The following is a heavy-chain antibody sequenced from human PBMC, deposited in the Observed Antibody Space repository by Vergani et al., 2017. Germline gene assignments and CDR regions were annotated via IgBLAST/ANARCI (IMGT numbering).Heavy chain of an antibody. CDR3: AKHFRGWGIDY. J-gene: IGHJ4*02. V-gene: IGHV3-30*02. D-gene: IGHD3-16*01. Sequence: QVQLVESGGGVVQRGGSLRLSCATSGFTLRNYDMQWIRQGPGKGLEFVAFIQFDGSNQYYADSVKGRFTLSRDFSKTTLYLQMNSLRTDDTATYYCAKHFRGWGIDYWGQGTQVIVSS. CDR2: IQFDGSNQ. CDR1: GFTLRNYD.